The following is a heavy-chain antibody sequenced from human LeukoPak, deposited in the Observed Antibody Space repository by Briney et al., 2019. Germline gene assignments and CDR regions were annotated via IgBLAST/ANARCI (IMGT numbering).Heavy chain of an antibody. V-gene: IGHV3-30*02. CDR1: GFTFSSYG. Sequence: GGSLRLSCAASGFTFSSYGMHWVRQAPGKGLEWVAFIRYDGSNKYYADSVKGRFTISRDNPKNTLYLQMNSLRAEDTAVYYCAKDGDYYGSGSYFDYWGQGTLVTVSS. J-gene: IGHJ4*02. CDR2: IRYDGSNK. CDR3: AKDGDYYGSGSYFDY. D-gene: IGHD3-10*01.